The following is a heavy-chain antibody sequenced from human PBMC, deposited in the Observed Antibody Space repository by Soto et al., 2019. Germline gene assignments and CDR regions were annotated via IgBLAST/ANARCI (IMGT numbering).Heavy chain of an antibody. CDR3: ARGSESGAYYDFWSGYMGTTNYGMDV. V-gene: IGHV3-33*01. J-gene: IGHJ6*02. CDR1: GFTFSSYG. Sequence: QVQLVESGGGVVQPGRSLRLSCAASGFTFSSYGMHWVRQAPGKGLEWVAVIWYDGSNKYYADSVKGRFTISRDNSKNTLYLQMNSLRAEDTAVYYCARGSESGAYYDFWSGYMGTTNYGMDVWGQGTTVTVSS. CDR2: IWYDGSNK. D-gene: IGHD3-3*01.